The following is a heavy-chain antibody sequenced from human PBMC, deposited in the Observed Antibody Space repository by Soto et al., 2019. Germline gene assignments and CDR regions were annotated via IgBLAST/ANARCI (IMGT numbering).Heavy chain of an antibody. V-gene: IGHV3-30*03. CDR1: GFTFSSYG. J-gene: IGHJ6*01. CDR3: ATCRGSMVRGVAVSFYYYGMDA. D-gene: IGHD3-10*01. Sequence: QVQLVESGGDVVQPGRSLRLSCVASGFTFSSYGMQWVRQAPGKGLEWVAVISYDGSNKYYEDSVKGRVTISRDNSKNTVYLQMNSLRAEDTAVYYFATCRGSMVRGVAVSFYYYGMDAWGQGTTVTVSS. CDR2: ISYDGSNK.